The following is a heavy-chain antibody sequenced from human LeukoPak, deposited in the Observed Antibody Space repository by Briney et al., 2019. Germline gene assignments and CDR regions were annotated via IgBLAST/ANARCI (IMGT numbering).Heavy chain of an antibody. D-gene: IGHD2-15*01. CDR1: GGTFSSYA. CDR2: IIPIFGTA. CDR3: ATYCSGGSCQNRRDGYPMGY. V-gene: IGHV1-69*13. Sequence: ASVKVSCKASGGTFSSYAISWARQAPGQGLEWMGGIIPIFGTANYAQKFQGRVTITADESTSTAYMELSSLRSEDTAVYYCATYCSGGSCQNRRDGYPMGYWGQGTLVTVSS. J-gene: IGHJ4*02.